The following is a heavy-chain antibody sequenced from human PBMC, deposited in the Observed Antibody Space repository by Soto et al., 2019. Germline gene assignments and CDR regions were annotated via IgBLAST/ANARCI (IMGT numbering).Heavy chain of an antibody. V-gene: IGHV4-30-4*01. CDR1: GGSISSGDYY. D-gene: IGHD1-1*01. Sequence: SETMSLTCTVSGGSISSGDYYWSWIRQPPGKGLEWIGYIYYSGSTYYNPSLKSRVTISVDTSKNQFSLKLSSVTAADTAVYYCARGDTGSIYGDAFDIWGQGTMVTVSS. J-gene: IGHJ3*02. CDR3: ARGDTGSIYGDAFDI. CDR2: IYYSGST.